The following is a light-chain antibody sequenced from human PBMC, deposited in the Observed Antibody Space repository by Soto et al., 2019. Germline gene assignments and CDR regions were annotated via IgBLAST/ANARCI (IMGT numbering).Light chain of an antibody. CDR1: SSDVGGYNY. Sequence: QSALTQPASVSGSPGQSITISCTGTSSDVGGYNYVSWYQQHPGKAPKLMIYDVSNRPSGVSNRFSGSKSGNTASLTISGRQAEDEADYYCSSYTSSSPPPYVFGTGTKLTVL. CDR3: SSYTSSSPPPYV. J-gene: IGLJ1*01. CDR2: DVS. V-gene: IGLV2-14*01.